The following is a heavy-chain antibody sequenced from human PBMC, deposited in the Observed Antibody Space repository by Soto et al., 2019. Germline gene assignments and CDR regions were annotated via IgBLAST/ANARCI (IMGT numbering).Heavy chain of an antibody. CDR3: ARLGHGDYEYYYYYYGMDV. CDR2: IYPGDSDT. V-gene: IGHV5-51*01. J-gene: IGHJ6*02. D-gene: IGHD4-17*01. Sequence: GESLKISCKGSGYSFTSYWIGWVRQMPGKGLEWMGIIYPGDSDTRYSPSFQGQVTISADKSISTAYLQWSSLKASDTAMYYCARLGHGDYEYYYYYYGMDVWGQGTTVTVSS. CDR1: GYSFTSYW.